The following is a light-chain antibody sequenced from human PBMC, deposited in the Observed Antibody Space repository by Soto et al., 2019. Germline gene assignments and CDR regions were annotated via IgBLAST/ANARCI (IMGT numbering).Light chain of an antibody. V-gene: IGLV3-21*04. CDR3: QVWHSSSDNYV. Sequence: SYELTQPPSVAVAPEKTARITCGGNNIESKTVHWYQQKPGQAPVLVIYHDSDRPSGIPERFSGSNSGNTATLTISRVEAGDEADYYCQVWHSSSDNYVFGTGTKVTVL. J-gene: IGLJ1*01. CDR2: HDS. CDR1: NIESKT.